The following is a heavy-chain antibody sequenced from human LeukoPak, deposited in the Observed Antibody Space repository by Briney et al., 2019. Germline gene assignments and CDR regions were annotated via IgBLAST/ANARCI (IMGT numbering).Heavy chain of an antibody. V-gene: IGHV3-7*01. CDR1: GFTLSSYW. D-gene: IGHD5-18*01. CDR2: IKQDGSEK. Sequence: GGSLRLSCAASGFTLSSYWMSWVRQAPGKGLEWVANIKQDGSEKYYVDSVKGRFTISRDNAKNSLYLQMNSLRAEDTAVYYCARGPWIQLWLGYYMDVWGKGTTVTVSS. CDR3: ARGPWIQLWLGYYMDV. J-gene: IGHJ6*03.